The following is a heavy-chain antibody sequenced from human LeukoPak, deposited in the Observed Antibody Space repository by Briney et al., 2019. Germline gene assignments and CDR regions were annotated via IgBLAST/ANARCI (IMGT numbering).Heavy chain of an antibody. D-gene: IGHD2-2*01. CDR3: ARTACSSTSYAFDY. CDR2: ISSSGSTI. CDR1: GFTFSDYY. Sequence: PGGSLRLSCAASGFTFSDYYMSWIRQAPGKGLEWVSYISSSGSTIYYADSVEGRFTISRDNAKNSLYLQMNSLRAEDTAVYYCARTACSSTSYAFDYWGQGTLVTVSS. J-gene: IGHJ4*02. V-gene: IGHV3-11*01.